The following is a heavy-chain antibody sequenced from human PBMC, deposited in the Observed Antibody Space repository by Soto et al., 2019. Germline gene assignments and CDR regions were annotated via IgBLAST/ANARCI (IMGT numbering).Heavy chain of an antibody. J-gene: IGHJ4*02. CDR1: GYAITAYY. D-gene: IGHD1-26*01. CDR2: IDPRSGGA. Sequence: ASVKVSCKASGYAITAYYIHWVRQAPGQGLECMGWIDPRSGGAIYAQKFQDRVTMTRGTSISTVYMDLSGLRSDDTALYYCARDDYGIYPYWGQGTLVTVSS. CDR3: ARDDYGIYPY. V-gene: IGHV1-2*02.